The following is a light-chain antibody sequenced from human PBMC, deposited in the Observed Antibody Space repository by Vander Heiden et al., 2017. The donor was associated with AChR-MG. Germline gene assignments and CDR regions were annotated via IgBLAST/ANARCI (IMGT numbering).Light chain of an antibody. CDR1: SASVYTSYY. CDR3: VLYMGSGIWV. Sequence: QTVVTQEPSLSVSPGGTVTLTCGFRSASVYTSYYPSWYQQTPRQAPRTLIYSTNTRSSGVPGRFSGCILGNAAALTITGAQEDDESDYYCVLYMGSGIWVFGGGTKLTVL. V-gene: IGLV8-61*01. J-gene: IGLJ3*02. CDR2: STN.